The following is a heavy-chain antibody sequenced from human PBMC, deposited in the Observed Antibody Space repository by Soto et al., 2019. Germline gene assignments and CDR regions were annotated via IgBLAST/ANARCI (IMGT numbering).Heavy chain of an antibody. Sequence: GESLKISCKGSGYSYTSYWIGWVRQMPGKGLEWMGIIYPGDSDTRYSPSFQGQVTISADKSISTAYLQWSSLKASDTAMYYCAGGGVRGVITRTRDYYGMDVWGQGTTVTVS. CDR1: GYSYTSYW. D-gene: IGHD3-10*01. J-gene: IGHJ6*02. CDR2: IYPGDSDT. CDR3: AGGGVRGVITRTRDYYGMDV. V-gene: IGHV5-51*01.